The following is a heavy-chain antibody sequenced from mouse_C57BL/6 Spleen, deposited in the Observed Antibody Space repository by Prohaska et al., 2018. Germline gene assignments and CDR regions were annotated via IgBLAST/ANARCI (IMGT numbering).Heavy chain of an antibody. V-gene: IGHV1-15*01. J-gene: IGHJ2*01. CDR3: TRWGWLLGGYFDY. Sequence: QVQLQQSGAELVRPGASVTLSCKASVYTFTDYEMHCVKQTPVHGLEWIGSIDPETGGTAYNQKFKGKAILTADKSSSTAYMELRSLTSEDSAVYYCTRWGWLLGGYFDYWGQGTTLTVSS. D-gene: IGHD2-3*01. CDR2: IDPETGGT. CDR1: VYTFTDYE.